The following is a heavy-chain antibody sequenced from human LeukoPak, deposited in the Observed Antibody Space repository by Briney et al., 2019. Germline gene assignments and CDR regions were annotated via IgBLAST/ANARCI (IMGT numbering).Heavy chain of an antibody. V-gene: IGHV3-66*01. CDR3: ARDKDA. J-gene: IGHJ5*02. Sequence: GGSLRLSCVVSGLTVSNNYMSWVRQAPGKGLEWVSVIYSDGTTRNADSVKGRFTISRDNSKNTVYLQMDSLRAENTAVYYCARDKDAWGQGTLVTVSS. CDR1: GLTVSNNY. CDR2: IYSDGTT.